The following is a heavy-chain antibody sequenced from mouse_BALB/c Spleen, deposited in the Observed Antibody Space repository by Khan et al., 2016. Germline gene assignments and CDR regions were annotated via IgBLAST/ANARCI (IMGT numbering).Heavy chain of an antibody. CDR3: AGWFLSWFAY. D-gene: IGHD2-2*01. V-gene: IGHV3-1*02. CDR2: IHYSGST. Sequence: QLQESGPDLVKPSQSLSLTCTVTGYSITSGYSWHWIRQFPGNKLEWMGYIHYSGSTYYDPSLKSRISITRDTSKNQIFLQSNSVTTEDTAAYYCAGWFLSWFAYWGQGTLVTVSA. CDR1: GYSITSGYS. J-gene: IGHJ3*01.